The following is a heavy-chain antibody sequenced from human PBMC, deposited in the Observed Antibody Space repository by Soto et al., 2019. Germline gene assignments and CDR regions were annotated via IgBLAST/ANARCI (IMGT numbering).Heavy chain of an antibody. CDR2: MNPNSGST. CDR1: GYTCTNRD. D-gene: IGHD3-10*01. Sequence: GSSVRLSDRASGYTCTNRDTNLVRQATGQGLEWMGWMNPNSGSTGYAQKFQGRITLTRNPSISTAYMELSSLRSEDTAVYYCAGCPQNCITSSPCCLFFDYWGQGTLVTVSS. CDR3: AGCPQNCITSSPCCLFFDY. V-gene: IGHV1-8*01. J-gene: IGHJ4*02.